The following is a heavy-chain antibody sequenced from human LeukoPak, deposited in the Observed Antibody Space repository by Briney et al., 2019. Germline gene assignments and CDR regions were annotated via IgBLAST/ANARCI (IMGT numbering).Heavy chain of an antibody. CDR1: GFTFSNAW. J-gene: IGHJ4*02. D-gene: IGHD3-22*01. CDR2: IKSKTDGGTT. Sequence: GGSLRLSCAASGFTFSNAWMNWVRQAPGKGLEWVGRIKSKTDGGTTDYAAPVIGRFTISRDDSKNTLYLQMNSLKTEDTAVYYYSTTYYYDSSEGYWGQGTLVTVSS. CDR3: STTYYYDSSEGY. V-gene: IGHV3-15*07.